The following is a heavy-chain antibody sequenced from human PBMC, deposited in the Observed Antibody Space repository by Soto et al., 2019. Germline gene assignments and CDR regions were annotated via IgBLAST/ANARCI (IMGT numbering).Heavy chain of an antibody. Sequence: GGSLRLSCAASGFTFSSHWMTWVRQAPGKGLEWVANIKQDGSGKYYVDSVKGRFTISRDNAKNSVYLQMNSLRAEDTAVYYCARGSSGSGPYYFDCWGQGTLVTVSS. CDR2: IKQDGSGK. D-gene: IGHD6-19*01. V-gene: IGHV3-7*01. J-gene: IGHJ4*02. CDR3: ARGSSGSGPYYFDC. CDR1: GFTFSSHW.